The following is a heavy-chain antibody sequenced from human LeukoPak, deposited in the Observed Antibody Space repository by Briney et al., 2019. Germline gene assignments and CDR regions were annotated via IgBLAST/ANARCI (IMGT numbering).Heavy chain of an antibody. D-gene: IGHD3/OR15-3a*01. V-gene: IGHV4-61*02. CDR1: GGSISSGSYY. Sequence: SQTLSLTCTVSGGSISSGSYYWSWIRQPAGKGLEWIGRIYTSGSTNYNPSLKSRVTISVDTSKNQFSLKLSSVTAADTAVYYCARDRLDVYFDYWGQGTLVTVSS. CDR3: ARDRLDVYFDY. J-gene: IGHJ4*02. CDR2: IYTSGST.